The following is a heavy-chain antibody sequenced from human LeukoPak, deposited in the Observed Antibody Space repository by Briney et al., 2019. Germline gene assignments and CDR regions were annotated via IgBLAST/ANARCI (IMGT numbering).Heavy chain of an antibody. CDR3: ARGGLGDYYFDY. V-gene: IGHV4-59*01. J-gene: IGHJ4*02. D-gene: IGHD4-17*01. Sequence: SETLSLTXTVSGGSISSYYWSWIRQPPGKGLEWIGYIYYSGSTNYNPSLKSRVTISVDTSKNQFSLKLSSVTAADTAVYYCARGGLGDYYFDYWGQGTLVTVSS. CDR2: IYYSGST. CDR1: GGSISSYY.